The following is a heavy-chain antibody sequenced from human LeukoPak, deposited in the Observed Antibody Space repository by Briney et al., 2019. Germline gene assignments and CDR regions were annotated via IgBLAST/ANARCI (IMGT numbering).Heavy chain of an antibody. Sequence: GGSLRLSCAASGFTFSSYSMHWVRQAPGKGLEWVAVIWYDGSNKYYADSVKGRFTISRDNSKNTLYLQKNSLRAEDTAVYYCAKDPDYDILTGYYPFDYWGQGTLVTVSS. V-gene: IGHV3-33*06. CDR2: IWYDGSNK. J-gene: IGHJ4*02. CDR3: AKDPDYDILTGYYPFDY. CDR1: GFTFSSYS. D-gene: IGHD3-9*01.